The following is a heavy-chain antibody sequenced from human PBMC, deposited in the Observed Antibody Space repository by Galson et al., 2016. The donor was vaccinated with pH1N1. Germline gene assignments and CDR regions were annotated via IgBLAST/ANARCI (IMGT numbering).Heavy chain of an antibody. CDR1: GFSFSSYG. CDR3: EIWYDFSNGYFHYFDN. V-gene: IGHV3-33*01. J-gene: IGHJ4*02. CDR2: IWYDGTKQ. D-gene: IGHD3-3*01. Sequence: SLRLSCAASGFSFSSYGMHWVRQAPGKGLEWLALIWYDGTKQNYGDSVKGRVTISRDNSKNTLYLQLNSRRVEDTAVYFCEIWYDFSNGYFHYFDNWGQGTLVTVSS.